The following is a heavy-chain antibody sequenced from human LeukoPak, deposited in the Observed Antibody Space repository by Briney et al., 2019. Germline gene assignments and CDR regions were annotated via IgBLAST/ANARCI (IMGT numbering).Heavy chain of an antibody. Sequence: PSETLSLTCTVSGGSVSSGSYYWSWIRQPPGKGLEWIGYIYYSGSTNYNPSPKSRVTISVDTSKNQFSLKLSSVTAADTAVYYCARDMDYWGQGTLVPVSS. CDR3: ARDMDY. J-gene: IGHJ4*02. CDR2: IYYSGST. V-gene: IGHV4-61*01. CDR1: GGSVSSGSYY.